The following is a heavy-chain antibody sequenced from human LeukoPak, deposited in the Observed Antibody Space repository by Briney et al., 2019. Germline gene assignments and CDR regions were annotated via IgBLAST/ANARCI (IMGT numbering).Heavy chain of an antibody. Sequence: GGSLRLFCAASGFTFSRYAMRWVRQAPGKGLEWVSAISGSGGSTYSADSVKGRFTISRDNSKNTLYPQMNSLRAEDTTVYYCAKALYGSGRTPFDSWGQGTLVTVSS. V-gene: IGHV3-23*01. D-gene: IGHD3-10*01. J-gene: IGHJ4*02. CDR1: GFTFSRYA. CDR3: AKALYGSGRTPFDS. CDR2: ISGSGGST.